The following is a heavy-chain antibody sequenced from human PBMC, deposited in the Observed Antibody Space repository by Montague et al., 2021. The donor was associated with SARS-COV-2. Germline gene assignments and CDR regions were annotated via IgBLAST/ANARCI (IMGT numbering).Heavy chain of an antibody. D-gene: IGHD3-22*01. CDR3: ARGAPTITMIVVVFTGAGWYFDL. Sequence: SETLSLTCAVHGGSFSGYYWSWIRQPPGKGLEWIGEINHSGSTNYNPSLKSRVSISVDTSKNQFSLKLRSVTAADTAVYYCARGAPTITMIVVVFTGAGWYFDLWGRGTLVTASS. J-gene: IGHJ2*01. CDR2: INHSGST. V-gene: IGHV4-34*01. CDR1: GGSFSGYY.